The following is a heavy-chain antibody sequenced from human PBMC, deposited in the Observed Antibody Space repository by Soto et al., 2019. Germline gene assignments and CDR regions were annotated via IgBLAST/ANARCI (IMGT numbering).Heavy chain of an antibody. D-gene: IGHD3-3*01. CDR2: INPATGAA. J-gene: IGHJ3*01. V-gene: IGHV1-2*02. CDR1: GYPVTAYY. CDR3: ARGGGVGVAGSAAFDL. Sequence: QLHLVQSGAVVKKPGASVTFSCSASGYPVTAYYMHWVRQAPGRGLEWMGGINPATGAAKYTQTFQGRVPRPRDPSTSTVFRERGGLTSADTALFYCARGGGVGVAGSAAFDLWGQGTLVTVSS.